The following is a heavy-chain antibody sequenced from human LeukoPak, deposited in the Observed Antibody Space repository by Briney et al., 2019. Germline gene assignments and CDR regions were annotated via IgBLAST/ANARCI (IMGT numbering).Heavy chain of an antibody. J-gene: IGHJ3*02. Sequence: SETLSLTCTVSGGSISSSSFYWGWIRQPPGKGLEWIGSIYYSGSTYYNPSLKSRVTISVDTSKNQFSLKLSSVTAADTAVYYCARRGYYDSSGRHAFDIWGQGTMVTVSS. D-gene: IGHD3-22*01. CDR2: IYYSGST. CDR1: GGSISSSSFY. CDR3: ARRGYYDSSGRHAFDI. V-gene: IGHV4-39*01.